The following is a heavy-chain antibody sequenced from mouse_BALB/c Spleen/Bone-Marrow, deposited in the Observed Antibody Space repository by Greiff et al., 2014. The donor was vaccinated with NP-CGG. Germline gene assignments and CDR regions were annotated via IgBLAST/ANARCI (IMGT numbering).Heavy chain of an antibody. J-gene: IGHJ4*01. V-gene: IGHV7-3*02. CDR1: GFTFTDYY. CDR2: IRNKANGYTT. Sequence: EVMLVESGGGLVQPGGSLRLSCATSGFTFTDYYMSWVRQPPGKALEWLGFIRNKANGYTTEYSAPVKGRFTISRDNSQSILYLQMNTLRAEDSATYYCARDDYYAMDYWGQGTSVTVSP. CDR3: ARDDYYAMDY.